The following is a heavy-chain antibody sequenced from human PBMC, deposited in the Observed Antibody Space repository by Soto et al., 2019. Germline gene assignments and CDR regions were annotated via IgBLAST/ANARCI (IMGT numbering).Heavy chain of an antibody. D-gene: IGHD3-3*02. Sequence: PSETLSLTCTVSGGSISGYYWSWIRQPPGKGLEWIGHIYSSGDTRYSPSLNSRLIISVDTYKNQFSLMLDSVTAADTAVYFCERVATFAEYFDYWSQGTLVTVSS. CDR2: IYSSGDT. CDR3: ERVATFAEYFDY. CDR1: GGSISGYY. V-gene: IGHV4-59*12. J-gene: IGHJ4*02.